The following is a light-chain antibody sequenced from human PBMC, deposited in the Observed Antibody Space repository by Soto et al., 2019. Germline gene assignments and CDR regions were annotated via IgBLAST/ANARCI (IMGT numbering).Light chain of an antibody. Sequence: EIVMTPSPATLSVSPGERATPSCRASQSVSSNLAWYQQKPGQAPRLLIYGASTRATGIPARFSGSGSGTEFTLTISSLQSEDFAVYYCQQYNNWPPLTFGGGTKVDIK. V-gene: IGKV3-15*01. CDR2: GAS. CDR1: QSVSSN. CDR3: QQYNNWPPLT. J-gene: IGKJ4*01.